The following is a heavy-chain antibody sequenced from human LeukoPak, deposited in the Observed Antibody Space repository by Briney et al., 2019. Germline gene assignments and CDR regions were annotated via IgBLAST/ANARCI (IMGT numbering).Heavy chain of an antibody. J-gene: IGHJ4*02. Sequence: SETLSLTCAVYGGSFSGYYWSWLRQPPGKGLEWIGEINHSGSTNYNPSLKSRVTISVDTSKNQCSLKLSSVTAADTAVYYCARVPYGSGSYWDWGQGTLVTVSP. CDR3: ARVPYGSGSYWD. CDR1: GGSFSGYY. V-gene: IGHV4-34*01. CDR2: INHSGST. D-gene: IGHD3-10*01.